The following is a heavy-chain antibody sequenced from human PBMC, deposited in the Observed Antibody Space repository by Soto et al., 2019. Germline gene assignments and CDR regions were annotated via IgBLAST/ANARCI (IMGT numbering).Heavy chain of an antibody. J-gene: IGHJ6*02. D-gene: IGHD6-6*01. Sequence: PSQTLSLTCAISGDSVSSNSAAWNWIRQSPSRGLEWLGRTYYRSKWYNDYAVSVKSRITINPDTSKNQFSLRLNSVTPEDTAVYYCARFEYSSSSGYYYYYYGMDVWGQGTTVTVSS. CDR3: ARFEYSSSSGYYYYYYGMDV. CDR2: TYYRSKWYN. V-gene: IGHV6-1*01. CDR1: GDSVSSNSAA.